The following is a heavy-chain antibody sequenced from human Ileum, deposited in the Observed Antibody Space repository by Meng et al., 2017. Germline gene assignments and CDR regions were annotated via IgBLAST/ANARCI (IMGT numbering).Heavy chain of an antibody. J-gene: IGHJ4*02. CDR2: IYLAGSP. V-gene: IGHV4-4*02. CDR3: VRHGGKYFDS. CDR1: GSCISSSFY. Sequence: VQLPASGPGLVERSGTRSPPCAASGSCISSSFYWSWVRQSPGKGLEWIGQIYLAGSPNYNPSLASRVTISVDKSKNQFSLRLTSVTAADTATFYCVRHGGKYFDSWGQGTLVTVSS. D-gene: IGHD2-15*01.